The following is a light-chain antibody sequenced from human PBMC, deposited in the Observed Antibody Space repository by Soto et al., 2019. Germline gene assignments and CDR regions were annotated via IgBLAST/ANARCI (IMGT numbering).Light chain of an antibody. Sequence: QSALTQPASVSGSPGQSITISCTGTSSDVGSYNLVSWYQQHPGKAPKLMIYEGSKRPSGVSNRFSGSKSGNTASLTISGLHAEDEADYYCCSYAGSSTYVFGTGTNSPS. CDR3: CSYAGSSTYV. J-gene: IGLJ1*01. CDR2: EGS. CDR1: SSDVGSYNL. V-gene: IGLV2-23*01.